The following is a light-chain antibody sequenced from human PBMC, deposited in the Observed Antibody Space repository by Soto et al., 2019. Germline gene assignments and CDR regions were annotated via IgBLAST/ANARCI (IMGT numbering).Light chain of an antibody. V-gene: IGLV8-61*01. CDR1: SGSVSTSYY. J-gene: IGLJ3*02. CDR2: STN. Sequence: QAVVTQEPSFSVSPGRTVTLTCGLSSGSVSTSYYPSWYQQTPGQAPRTLIYSTNTRSSGVPDRFSGSILGIKAALTITGAQADDESDYYCVLYMWSGIWVVGVGTKMTVL. CDR3: VLYMWSGIWV.